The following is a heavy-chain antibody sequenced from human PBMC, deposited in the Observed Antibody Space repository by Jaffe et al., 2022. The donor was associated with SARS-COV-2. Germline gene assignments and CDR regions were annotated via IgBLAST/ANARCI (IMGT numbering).Heavy chain of an antibody. V-gene: IGHV4-39*02. CDR1: GGSISSSSYY. J-gene: IGHJ4*02. CDR3: ATDIVGATYFDY. CDR2: IYYSGST. D-gene: IGHD1-26*01. Sequence: QLQLQESGPGLVKPSETLSLTCTVSGGSISSSSYYWGWIRQPPGKGLEWIGSIYYSGSTYYNPSLKSRVTISVDTSKNQFSLKLSSVTAADTAVYYCATDIVGATYFDYWGQGTLVTVSS.